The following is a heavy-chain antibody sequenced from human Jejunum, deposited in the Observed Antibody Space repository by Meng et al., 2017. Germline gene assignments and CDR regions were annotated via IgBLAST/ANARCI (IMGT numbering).Heavy chain of an antibody. Sequence: GGSLRLSCVASGFTFSSYWMHWVRQTPGKGLVWVSRISGDGSITSYADSVKGRFTVSRDNDKNTLYLQMNSQTAEDTALYYCTRLLCSDGSFFGSFQHWGQGTLVTVSS. CDR2: ISGDGSIT. V-gene: IGHV3-74*01. CDR1: GFTFSSYW. CDR3: TRLLCSDGSFFGSFQH. D-gene: IGHD2-15*01. J-gene: IGHJ1*01.